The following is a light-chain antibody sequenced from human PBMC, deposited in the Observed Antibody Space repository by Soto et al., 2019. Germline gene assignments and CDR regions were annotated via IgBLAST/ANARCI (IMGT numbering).Light chain of an antibody. V-gene: IGKV3-20*01. CDR1: QSVSSSY. CDR3: QQYDSSPST. J-gene: IGKJ2*02. Sequence: EIVLTQSPGTLSLSPGERATLSCRASQSVSSSYLAWYQQKPGQAPRLLIYDASNRATGIPDRFSGSGSGTDFTLTISRLEPEDFEVYYCQQYDSSPSTFGQGPKVEIK. CDR2: DAS.